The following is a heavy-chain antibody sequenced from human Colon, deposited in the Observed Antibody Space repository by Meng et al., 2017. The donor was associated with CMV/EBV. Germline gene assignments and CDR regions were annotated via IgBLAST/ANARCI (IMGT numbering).Heavy chain of an antibody. Sequence: GESLKISCAVSGLPFSSYWIHWVRQVPGKGLVWVSSISGDGTFPPRADSVRGRFTVSRDNAKNTASLQMNSLTVDDAAVYYCGDFEAGWGQGTLVTVSS. CDR3: GDFEAG. D-gene: IGHD3-3*01. CDR1: GLPFSSYW. J-gene: IGHJ4*02. V-gene: IGHV3-74*01. CDR2: ISGDGTFP.